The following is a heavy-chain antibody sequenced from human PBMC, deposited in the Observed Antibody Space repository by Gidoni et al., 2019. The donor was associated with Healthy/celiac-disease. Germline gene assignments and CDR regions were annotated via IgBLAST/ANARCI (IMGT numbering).Heavy chain of an antibody. V-gene: IGHV3-74*01. J-gene: IGHJ6*03. CDR2: INRDGSIT. CDR3: ARDGGHYYYYYMDV. CDR1: GFTFSSYW. Sequence: EVQLVESGGGLVQPGGSLRLSCAASGFTFSSYWWHWVRQAPGKGLVWVSRINRDGSITSYADSVKGRFTISRDNAKNTLYLQMNSLRAEDTAVYYCARDGGHYYYYYMDVWGKGTTVTVSS.